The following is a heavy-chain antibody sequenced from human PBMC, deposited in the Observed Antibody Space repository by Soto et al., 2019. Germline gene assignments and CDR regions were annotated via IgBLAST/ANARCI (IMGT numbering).Heavy chain of an antibody. Sequence: EVQLVESGGGLVQPGGSLRLSCAASGFTFSTYWMHWVRQAPGKGLEWVANIKQDGSEKYYLDSVKGRFTISRDNAKASLYLQLNRRRAEDTAVYYCARVLAAADSLWGQGTLVTVSS. J-gene: IGHJ4*02. V-gene: IGHV3-7*01. CDR3: ARVLAAADSL. CDR2: IKQDGSEK. D-gene: IGHD6-13*01. CDR1: GFTFSTYW.